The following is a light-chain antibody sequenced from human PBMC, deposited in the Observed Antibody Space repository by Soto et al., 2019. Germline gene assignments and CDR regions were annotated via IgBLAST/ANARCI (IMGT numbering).Light chain of an antibody. CDR3: QQYNTWPLT. Sequence: ETVMTQSPATLSVSPGERPTLSCRASQSVSSNLAWYQQKPGQAPRLVIYDASTRATGIPARFSGSGSGTEFTLTISSLQSEDFAVYYCQQYNTWPLTFGPGTKVDIK. J-gene: IGKJ3*01. CDR2: DAS. V-gene: IGKV3-15*01. CDR1: QSVSSN.